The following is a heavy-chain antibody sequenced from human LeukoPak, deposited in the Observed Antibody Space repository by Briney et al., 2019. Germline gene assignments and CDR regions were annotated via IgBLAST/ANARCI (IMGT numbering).Heavy chain of an antibody. CDR2: IYSGGST. Sequence: GGSLRLSCVASGFTFSSSWMSWVRQAPGKGLEWVSVIYSGGSTYYADSVKGRFTISRDNSKNTLYFQMNSLRAEDTAVYYCAREDYYYDSSGYYRSDAFDIWGQGTMVTVSS. V-gene: IGHV3-53*01. CDR3: AREDYYYDSSGYYRSDAFDI. D-gene: IGHD3-22*01. CDR1: GFTFSSSW. J-gene: IGHJ3*02.